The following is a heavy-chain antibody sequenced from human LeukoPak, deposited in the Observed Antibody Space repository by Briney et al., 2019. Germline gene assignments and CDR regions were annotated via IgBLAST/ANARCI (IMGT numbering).Heavy chain of an antibody. Sequence: PGGSLRLSCVGSGFTFSNAWMNWVRQAPGKGLEWVGRIKSKANGEKIEYAAPEKGRFNISRDDSKNAVYLQVNSLKTEDTAVYFCPTGGYYFDYWGQGTLVTVSS. CDR2: IKSKANGEKI. V-gene: IGHV3-15*01. J-gene: IGHJ4*01. CDR1: GFTFSNAW. D-gene: IGHD3-16*01. CDR3: PTGGYYFDY.